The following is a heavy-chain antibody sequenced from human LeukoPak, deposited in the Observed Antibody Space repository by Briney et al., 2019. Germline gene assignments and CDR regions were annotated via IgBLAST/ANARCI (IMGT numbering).Heavy chain of an antibody. Sequence: SETLSLTCTVSGYSISSGYYWGWIRQPPGKGLEWIGSIYHSGSTNYNPSLKSRVTMSVDTSKNQFSLKLSSVTAADTAVYYCARGVVITNYFDYWGQGTLVTVSS. D-gene: IGHD3-22*01. V-gene: IGHV4-38-2*02. CDR2: IYHSGST. CDR1: GYSISSGYY. J-gene: IGHJ4*02. CDR3: ARGVVITNYFDY.